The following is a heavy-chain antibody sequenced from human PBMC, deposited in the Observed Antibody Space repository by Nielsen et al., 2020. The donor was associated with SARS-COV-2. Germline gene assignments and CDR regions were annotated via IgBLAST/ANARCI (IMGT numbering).Heavy chain of an antibody. CDR3: ARGPLDTAMEKGGFDY. V-gene: IGHV3-15*01. D-gene: IGHD5-18*01. CDR1: GFTFSNAW. Sequence: GESLKISCAASGFTFSNAWMSWVRQAPGKGLEWVGRIKSKTDGGTTDYAAPVKGRFTISRDDSKNTLYLQMNSLRAEDTAVYYCARGPLDTAMEKGGFDYWGQGTLVTVSS. CDR2: IKSKTDGGTT. J-gene: IGHJ4*02.